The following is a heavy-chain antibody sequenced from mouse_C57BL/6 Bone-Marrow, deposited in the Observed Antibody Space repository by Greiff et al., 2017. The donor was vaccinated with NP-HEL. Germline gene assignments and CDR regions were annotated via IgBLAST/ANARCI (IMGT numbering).Heavy chain of an antibody. D-gene: IGHD1-1*01. J-gene: IGHJ2*01. V-gene: IGHV1-50*01. CDR1: GYTFTSYW. Sequence: QVQLQQPGAELVKPGASVKLSCKASGYTFTSYWMQWVKQRPGQGLEWIGEIDPSDSYTNYNQKFKGKATLTVDTSSSTAYMQLSSLTSEDSAVYYCARGRRHYYGSSHYFDYWGQGTTLTVSS. CDR3: ARGRRHYYGSSHYFDY. CDR2: IDPSDSYT.